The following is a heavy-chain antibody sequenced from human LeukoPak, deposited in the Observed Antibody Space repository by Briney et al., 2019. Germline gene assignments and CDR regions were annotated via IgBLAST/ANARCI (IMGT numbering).Heavy chain of an antibody. Sequence: GGSLRLSCAASGFTFSSYSMNWVRQAPGKGLEWVSSISSSSSYIYYADSVKGRFTISRDNAKNSLYLQMNSLRAEDTAVYYCARRGQQLADAFDIRGQGTMVTVSS. D-gene: IGHD6-13*01. CDR3: ARRGQQLADAFDI. V-gene: IGHV3-21*01. CDR1: GFTFSSYS. CDR2: ISSSSSYI. J-gene: IGHJ3*02.